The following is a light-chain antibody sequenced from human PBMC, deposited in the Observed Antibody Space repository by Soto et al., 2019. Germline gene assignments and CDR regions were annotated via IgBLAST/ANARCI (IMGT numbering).Light chain of an antibody. CDR3: QPYNNWPWT. V-gene: IGKV3-15*01. Sequence: DIVLTQSPDTLSLSPGLRATLSCRASQSVRSDYFAWYQQKPGQAPRVIIFGVYTRATGITARFSGSGSGTEFTLTISSLQSEDFAVYYCQPYNNWPWTVGQGTKVDIK. CDR2: GVY. CDR1: QSVRSD. J-gene: IGKJ1*01.